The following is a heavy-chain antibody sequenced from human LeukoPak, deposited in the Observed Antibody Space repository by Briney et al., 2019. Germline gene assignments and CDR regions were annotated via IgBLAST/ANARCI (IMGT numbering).Heavy chain of an antibody. CDR1: EFIFNIYA. Sequence: GGSLRLSCAASEFIFNIYAMNWGRQAPGKGLEWVSTISGSGGDTYYADSVKGRFTISRDDSKNTLYLQMNTLRAEDTAVYYCAKDPTYGSSSNYFDYWGQGTLVTVSS. J-gene: IGHJ4*02. CDR3: AKDPTYGSSSNYFDY. CDR2: ISGSGGDT. V-gene: IGHV3-23*01. D-gene: IGHD3-10*01.